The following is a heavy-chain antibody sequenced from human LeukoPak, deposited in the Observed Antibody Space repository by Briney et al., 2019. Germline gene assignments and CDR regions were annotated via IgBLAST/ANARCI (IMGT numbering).Heavy chain of an antibody. CDR3: AKAEQQLSYTYDAFDI. J-gene: IGHJ3*02. D-gene: IGHD6-13*01. CDR2: IRHDGSKK. CDR1: GFTFSSYG. V-gene: IGHV3-30*02. Sequence: GGSLRLSCGASGFTFSSYGMHWVRQGPGKGLEWVAFIRHDGSKKYHADSVKGRFTISRDNSKNSLFLQMNTLRTEDTALYYCAKAEQQLSYTYDAFDIWGQGTMVTVSS.